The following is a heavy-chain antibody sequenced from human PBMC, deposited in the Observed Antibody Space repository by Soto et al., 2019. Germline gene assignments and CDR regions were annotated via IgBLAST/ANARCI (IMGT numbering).Heavy chain of an antibody. CDR3: ARNLQYSITWSPAWLDP. J-gene: IGHJ5*02. CDR1: GFTFSSYS. CDR2: ISSSSNYI. D-gene: IGHD6-13*01. Sequence: GGSLRLSCAASGFTFSSYSMNWVRQAPGKGLEWVSSISSSSNYIYYAASVKGRFTISRDNAKNSLYLQMNSLRAEDTAVYYCARNLQYSITWSPAWLDPWGQGTLVTVSS. V-gene: IGHV3-21*01.